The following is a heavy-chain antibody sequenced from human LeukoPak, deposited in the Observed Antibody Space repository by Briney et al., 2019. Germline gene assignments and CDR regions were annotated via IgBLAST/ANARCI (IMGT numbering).Heavy chain of an antibody. V-gene: IGHV3-53*01. CDR1: GFTVSSTY. J-gene: IGHJ3*02. CDR2: IYSSGIT. Sequence: GGSLRLSCAASGFTVSSTYMSWVRQAPGKGLEWVSVIYSSGITYYADSVRGRFTISRDNSKNTLYLQMNSLRAEDTAVYYCARAPPGDLRSGYPSDAFDIWGQGTLVPVSS. CDR3: ARAPPGDLRSGYPSDAFDI. D-gene: IGHD3-3*01.